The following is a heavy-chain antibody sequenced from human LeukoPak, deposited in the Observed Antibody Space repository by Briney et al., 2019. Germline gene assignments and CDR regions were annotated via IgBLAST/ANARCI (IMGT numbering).Heavy chain of an antibody. Sequence: GGSLRLSCAASGFTFSSYGMHWVRQAPGEGLEWVAVIWYDGSNKYYADSVKGRFTISRDNSKNTLYLQMNSLRAEDTAVYYCARDLITGTTGWFDPWGQGTLVTVSS. CDR3: ARDLITGTTGWFDP. J-gene: IGHJ5*02. V-gene: IGHV3-33*01. D-gene: IGHD1-20*01. CDR1: GFTFSSYG. CDR2: IWYDGSNK.